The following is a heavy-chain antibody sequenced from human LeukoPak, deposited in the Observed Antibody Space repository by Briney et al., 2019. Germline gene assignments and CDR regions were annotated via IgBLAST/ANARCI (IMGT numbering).Heavy chain of an antibody. CDR2: GRAKAYGATK. Sequence: GGSLRLSCSASGFTFGDFAMTWVRQAPGEWLEWVGIGRAKAYGATKEYAASVKGRFTISRDDSKSVAYLQMDNLKTEDTGIYYCTRGSGRFEYWGQGTRVTVSS. J-gene: IGHJ4*02. V-gene: IGHV3-49*04. CDR1: GFTFGDFA. CDR3: TRGSGRFEY. D-gene: IGHD2-15*01.